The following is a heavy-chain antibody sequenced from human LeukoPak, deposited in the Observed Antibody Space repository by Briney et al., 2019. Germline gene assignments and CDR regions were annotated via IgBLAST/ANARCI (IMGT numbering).Heavy chain of an antibody. V-gene: IGHV1-18*01. Sequence: ASVKVSCKASGYTFTSYGISWVRQAPGQGLEWMGWISAYNGNTNYAQKLQGRVTMTTDTSTSTAYMELRSLRSDDTAVYYCARHAGRKYQLLSGGDWFDPWGQGTLVTVSS. J-gene: IGHJ5*02. CDR3: ARHAGRKYQLLSGGDWFDP. CDR2: ISAYNGNT. CDR1: GYTFTSYG. D-gene: IGHD2-2*01.